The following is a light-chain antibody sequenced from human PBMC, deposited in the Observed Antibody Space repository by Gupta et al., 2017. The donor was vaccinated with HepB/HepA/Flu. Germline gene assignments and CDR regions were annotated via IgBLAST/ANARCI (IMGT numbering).Light chain of an antibody. CDR2: NTN. CDR3: VLYMGSGIWV. J-gene: IGLJ3*02. V-gene: IGLV8-61*01. CDR1: SGSVSINYY. Sequence: QTVAPQGPSLSVSPGGTVTLTCGLSSGSVSINYYPSWYQQTPGQAPRTLIYNTNIRSSGITNRFSGSILGNKATLTITGAQAEDESDYYCVLYMGSGIWVFGGGTKLTVL.